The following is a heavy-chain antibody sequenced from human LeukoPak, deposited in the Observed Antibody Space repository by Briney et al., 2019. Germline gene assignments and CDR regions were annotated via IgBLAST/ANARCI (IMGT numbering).Heavy chain of an antibody. CDR2: IYHSGST. CDR1: GGSISSSNW. CDR3: ARDGSKLDYYGSGSPTRY. J-gene: IGHJ4*02. D-gene: IGHD3-10*01. Sequence: PSGTLSLTCAVSGGSISSSNWWSWVRQPPGKGLEWIGEIYHSGSTNYNPSLKSRVTISVDKSKNQFSLKLSSVTAADTAVYYCARDGSKLDYYGSGSPTRYWGQGTLVTVSS. V-gene: IGHV4-4*02.